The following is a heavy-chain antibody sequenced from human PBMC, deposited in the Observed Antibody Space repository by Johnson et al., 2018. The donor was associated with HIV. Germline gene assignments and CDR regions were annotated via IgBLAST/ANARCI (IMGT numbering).Heavy chain of an antibody. CDR2: IKQDGSET. J-gene: IGHJ3*02. CDR3: ARESRTTVVIRGGAFDI. D-gene: IGHD4-23*01. V-gene: IGHV3-7*01. Sequence: VQLVESGGGVVQPGGSLRLSCAASGFTFRNYWMNWVRQAPGKGLEWVANIKQDGSETYYVESVTGRFTISRDNAKNTLYLQMNSLRAEDTAVYYCARESRTTVVIRGGAFDIWGQGTMVTVSS. CDR1: GFTFRNYW.